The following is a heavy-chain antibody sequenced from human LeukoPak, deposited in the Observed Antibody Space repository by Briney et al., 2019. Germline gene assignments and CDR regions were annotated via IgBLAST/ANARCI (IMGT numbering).Heavy chain of an antibody. CDR3: ARKVHYCDSSGYYYSWFDP. V-gene: IGHV1-69*01. CDR2: IIPIFGTA. D-gene: IGHD3-22*01. CDR1: GGTFSSYA. J-gene: IGHJ5*02. Sequence: SVKVSCKASGGTFSSYAISWVRQAPGQGLEWMGGIIPIFGTANYAQKFQGRVTITADESTSTAYMELSSLRSEDTAVYYCARKVHYCDSSGYYYSWFDPWGQGTLVTVSS.